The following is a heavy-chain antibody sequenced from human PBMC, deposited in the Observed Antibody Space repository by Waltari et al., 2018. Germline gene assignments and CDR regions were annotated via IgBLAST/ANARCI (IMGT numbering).Heavy chain of an antibody. J-gene: IGHJ4*02. Sequence: QVQLQQWGAGLLKPSETLSLTCAVYGGSFSGYYWSWIRQPPGKGLEWIGEINHSGSTNYNPSLKSRVTISVDTSKNQFSLKLSSVTAADTAVYYCARGYYGSGSYSVIDYWGQGTLVTVSS. V-gene: IGHV4-34*01. D-gene: IGHD3-10*01. CDR1: GGSFSGYY. CDR3: ARGYYGSGSYSVIDY. CDR2: INHSGST.